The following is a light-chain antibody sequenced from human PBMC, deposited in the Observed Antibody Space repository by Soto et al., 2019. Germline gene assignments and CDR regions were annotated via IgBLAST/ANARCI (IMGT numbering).Light chain of an antibody. CDR2: GNS. V-gene: IGLV1-40*01. J-gene: IGLJ1*01. Sequence: QSVLTQPPSVSGAPGQRVTISCTGSSSNIGAGYDVHWYQQLPGTAPKLLIYGNSNRPSGVPDRFSGSKSGTSASLAITGLQSEDEADYYCQSYASSLSRVFGTWTKVTVL. CDR1: SSNIGAGYD. CDR3: QSYASSLSRV.